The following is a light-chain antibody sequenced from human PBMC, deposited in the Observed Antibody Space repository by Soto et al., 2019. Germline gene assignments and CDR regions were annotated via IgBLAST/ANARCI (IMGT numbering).Light chain of an antibody. CDR2: GAS. CDR3: PEHNTYPFT. Sequence: DFQMTQSPSSLSASVGDRVTITCRASQGIGDDLGWYQQRPGEAPKRLIYGASILPSGVPSRFSGSGSGTEFTLTISGLQPEDFATYFCPEHNTYPFTFGGGTKVEIK. CDR1: QGIGDD. V-gene: IGKV1-17*01. J-gene: IGKJ4*01.